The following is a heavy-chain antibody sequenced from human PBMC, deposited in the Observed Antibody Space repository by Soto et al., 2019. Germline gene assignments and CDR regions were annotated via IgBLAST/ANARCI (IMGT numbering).Heavy chain of an antibody. CDR3: ARGGISAAAPPDY. J-gene: IGHJ4*02. CDR1: GGSISSGGDY. D-gene: IGHD6-13*01. CDR2: IYYSGRT. Sequence: QVQLQESGPGLVKPSQTLSLTCTVSGGSISSGGDYWSWIRQHPGKGLEWIGYIYYSGRTYYNPFLKSRVTISVDTSKNQFSLKLSSVTAEDTAVYYCARGGISAAAPPDYWGQGTLVTVSS. V-gene: IGHV4-31*03.